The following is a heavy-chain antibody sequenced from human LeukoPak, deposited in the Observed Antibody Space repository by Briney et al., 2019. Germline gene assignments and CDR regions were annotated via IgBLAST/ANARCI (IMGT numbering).Heavy chain of an antibody. J-gene: IGHJ4*02. D-gene: IGHD2-8*01. CDR3: ARGIPLGYCTYGVCYPPYYFDF. V-gene: IGHV1-8*03. Sequence: GASVKVSCKASGYTFTSYGISWVRQATGQGLEWMGWLNPRSGNAVYLQKFQGRLTITRDTSTDTVYMDLSSLTAEDTAVYYCARGIPLGYCTYGVCYPPYYFDFWGQGTLVTASS. CDR1: GYTFTSYG. CDR2: LNPRSGNA.